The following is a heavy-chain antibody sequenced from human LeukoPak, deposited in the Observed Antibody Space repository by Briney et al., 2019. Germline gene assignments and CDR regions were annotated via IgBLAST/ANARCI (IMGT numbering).Heavy chain of an antibody. CDR1: GYTFTSYY. CDR2: INPSGGST. Sequence: ASVKVSCKASGYTFTSYYMHWVRLAPGQGLEWMGIINPSGGSTSYAQKFQGRVTMTRDTSTSTVYMELSSLRSEDTAVYYCASEGRACSGGSCGSGGYWGQGTLVTVSS. CDR3: ASEGRACSGGSCGSGGY. V-gene: IGHV1-46*01. J-gene: IGHJ4*02. D-gene: IGHD2-15*01.